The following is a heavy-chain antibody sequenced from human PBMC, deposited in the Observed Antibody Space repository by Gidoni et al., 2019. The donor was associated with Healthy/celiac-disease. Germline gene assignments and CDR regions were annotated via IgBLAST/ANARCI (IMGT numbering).Heavy chain of an antibody. J-gene: IGHJ4*02. V-gene: IGHV3-23*01. CDR2: ISGSGGST. CDR1: GFTFSSYA. CDR3: AMLMADY. Sequence: EVQMLESGGGLVQPGGSLRLSCAASGFTFSSYAMRWVRQAPGKGLEWVSAISGSGGSTYYADAVKCRFTISRDNSKNTLYLQMNSLRAEDTAVYYCAMLMADYWGQGTLVTVSS.